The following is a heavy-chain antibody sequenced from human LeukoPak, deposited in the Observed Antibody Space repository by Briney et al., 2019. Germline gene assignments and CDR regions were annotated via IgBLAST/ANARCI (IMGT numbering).Heavy chain of an antibody. V-gene: IGHV4-30-4*08. CDR3: ARGRENGDLDY. CDR1: GGSFSGYY. D-gene: IGHD4-17*01. CDR2: IYYSGST. Sequence: SETLSLTCAVYGGSFSGYYWSWIRQPPGKGLEWIGYIYYSGSTYYNPSLKSRVAISVDTSKNQFSLKLSSVTAADTAVYYCARGRENGDLDYWGQGTLVTVSS. J-gene: IGHJ4*02.